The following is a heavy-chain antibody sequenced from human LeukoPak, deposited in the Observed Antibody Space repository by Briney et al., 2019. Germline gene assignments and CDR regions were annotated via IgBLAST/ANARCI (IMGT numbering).Heavy chain of an antibody. D-gene: IGHD1-26*01. Sequence: SETLSPTCTVSGYSISSGYYWGWIRQPPGKGLEWIGSIYHSGSTYYNPSLKSRVTISVNTSKSQFSLKLSSVTAADTAVYYCARDRSGSYYGFDYWGQGTLVTVSS. V-gene: IGHV4-38-2*02. J-gene: IGHJ4*02. CDR2: IYHSGST. CDR3: ARDRSGSYYGFDY. CDR1: GYSISSGYY.